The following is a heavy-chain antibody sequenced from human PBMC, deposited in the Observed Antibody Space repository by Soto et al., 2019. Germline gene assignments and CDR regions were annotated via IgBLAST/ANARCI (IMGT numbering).Heavy chain of an antibody. D-gene: IGHD2-15*01. CDR2: ISTYNDNT. CDR3: ARAGYCSSGSCALYAHDYFGMDV. V-gene: IGHV1-18*01. J-gene: IGHJ6*02. Sequence: ASVKVSCKASGYTFTGYGITWVRQAPGQGLEWMGWISTYNDNTKYAEKLKGRITMTTDTPTNTAYMELRSLTSDDTALYYCARAGYCSSGSCALYAHDYFGMDVWGQGTTVTVSS. CDR1: GYTFTGYG.